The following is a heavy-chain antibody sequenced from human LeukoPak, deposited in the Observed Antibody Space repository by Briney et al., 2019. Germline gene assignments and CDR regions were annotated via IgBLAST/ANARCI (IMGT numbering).Heavy chain of an antibody. CDR1: GGSISSYY. Sequence: SETLSLTCTVSGGSISSYYWSWIRQPPGKGLEWIGYIYYSGSTYYNPSLKSRVTISVDTSKNQFSLKLSSVTAADTAVYYCARKSGSYNLDYWGQGTLVTVSS. V-gene: IGHV4-59*06. D-gene: IGHD1-26*01. CDR2: IYYSGST. J-gene: IGHJ4*02. CDR3: ARKSGSYNLDY.